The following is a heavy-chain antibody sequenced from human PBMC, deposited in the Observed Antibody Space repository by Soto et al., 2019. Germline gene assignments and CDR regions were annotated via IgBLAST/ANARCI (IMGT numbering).Heavy chain of an antibody. D-gene: IGHD3-10*01. J-gene: IGHJ5*02. CDR2: VCYDGHS. V-gene: IGHV4-59*08. CDR3: ARVPYGSRRFGGFDA. Sequence: QVQLHESGPGLVQPSETLSLACTVSSGSLTSNCWTWIRQTPEMGLEWIGYVCYDGHSNFHPALKGRVTISADGSRNRLCLLVRSGTAADTAVYYCARVPYGSRRFGGFDAWGQGIRVTVAS. CDR1: SGSLTSNC.